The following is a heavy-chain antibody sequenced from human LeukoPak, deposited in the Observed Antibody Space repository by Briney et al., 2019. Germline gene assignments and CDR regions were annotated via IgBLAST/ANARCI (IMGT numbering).Heavy chain of an antibody. CDR2: IRYDGSNK. Sequence: PGGSLRLSCAASGFTFSSYGMHWVRQAPGKGLEWVAFIRYDGSNKHYADSVKGRFTISRDNSKNTLYLQMNSLRAEDTAVYYCAKESHDYSNYAEYFQHWGQGTLVTVSS. V-gene: IGHV3-30*02. CDR1: GFTFSSYG. D-gene: IGHD4-11*01. CDR3: AKESHDYSNYAEYFQH. J-gene: IGHJ1*01.